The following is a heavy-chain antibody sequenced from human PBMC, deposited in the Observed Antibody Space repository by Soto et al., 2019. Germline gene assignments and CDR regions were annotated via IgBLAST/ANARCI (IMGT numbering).Heavy chain of an antibody. CDR1: GFTFSSYA. CDR2: ISGSGGST. CDR3: AKIGMVRDIHPAFDY. Sequence: GGSLRLSCAASGFTFSSYAMSWVRQAPGKGLEWVSAISGSGGSTYYADSVKGRFTISRDNSKNTLYLQMNSLRAEDTAVYYCAKIGMVRDIHPAFDYWGQGTLVTVSS. V-gene: IGHV3-23*01. D-gene: IGHD3-9*01. J-gene: IGHJ4*02.